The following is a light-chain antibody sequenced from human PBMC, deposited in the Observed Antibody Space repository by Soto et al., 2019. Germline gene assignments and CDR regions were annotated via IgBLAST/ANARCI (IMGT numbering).Light chain of an antibody. CDR1: QSISTY. CDR2: DAS. Sequence: DIVLTQSPATLSLSPGERATLSCRASQSISTYLGWYQQKPGQAPRLLISDASNRATGIPARFSGSGSGTDFTLTISSLEPEDFAVYYCQQYDNSPITFGQGTRLEIK. J-gene: IGKJ5*01. CDR3: QQYDNSPIT. V-gene: IGKV3-11*01.